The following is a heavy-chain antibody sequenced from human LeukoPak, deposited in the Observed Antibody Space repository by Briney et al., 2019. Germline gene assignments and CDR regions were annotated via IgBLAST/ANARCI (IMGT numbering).Heavy chain of an antibody. J-gene: IGHJ3*02. V-gene: IGHV5-51*01. CDR3: ARRAVTVRGAFDI. CDR1: GYSFTNYW. Sequence: GESLKISCKGGGYSFTNYWIVWVRQMPGKGLEWMGVIYYDDSETQYSPSFQGQVTISADKSISTAYLQWSSLKASDTAMYYCARRAVTVRGAFDIWGQGTMVTVSS. D-gene: IGHD3-10*01. CDR2: IYYDDSET.